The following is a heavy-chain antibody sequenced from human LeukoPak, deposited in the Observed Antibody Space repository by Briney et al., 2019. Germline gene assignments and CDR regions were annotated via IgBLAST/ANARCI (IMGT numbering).Heavy chain of an antibody. CDR2: IYPGDSDT. CDR3: ARLSGSGSYYNSFDY. V-gene: IGHV5-51*03. J-gene: IGHJ4*02. Sequence: PGESLKISCKGSGYSFTSYWIGWVRQMPGKGLEWMGIIYPGDSDTRYSPSFQGHVTISADKSISTAYLQWSSLKASDTAMYYCARLSGSGSYYNSFDYWGQGTLVTVSS. D-gene: IGHD3-10*01. CDR1: GYSFTSYW.